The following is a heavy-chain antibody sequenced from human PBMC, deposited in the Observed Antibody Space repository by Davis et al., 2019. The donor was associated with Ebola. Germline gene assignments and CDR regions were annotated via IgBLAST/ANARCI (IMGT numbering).Heavy chain of an antibody. CDR3: ARVLWGGDSSYYFDY. V-gene: IGHV1-46*01. D-gene: IGHD2-21*02. Sequence: AASVKVSCKASGGTFSSYAISWVRPAPGQGLEWMGIINPIGGSTSYAQKFQGRVTMTRDTSTRTLYMELNSLRSEDTAVYYCARVLWGGDSSYYFDYWGQGTLVTVSS. J-gene: IGHJ4*02. CDR1: GGTFSSYA. CDR2: INPIGGST.